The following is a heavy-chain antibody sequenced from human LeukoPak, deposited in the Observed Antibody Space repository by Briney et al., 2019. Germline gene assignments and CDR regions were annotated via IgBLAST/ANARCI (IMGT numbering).Heavy chain of an antibody. J-gene: IGHJ1*01. CDR3: AKSFQL. V-gene: IGHV3-64*01. CDR2: ISSNGGST. Sequence: GGSLRLSCAASGFTFSSYALHWVRQAPGKGLEYVSAISSNGGSTYYANSVKGRFTISRDNSKNTLYLQMGSLRAEDTAVYYCAKSFQLWGQGTLVTVSS. CDR1: GFTFSSYA.